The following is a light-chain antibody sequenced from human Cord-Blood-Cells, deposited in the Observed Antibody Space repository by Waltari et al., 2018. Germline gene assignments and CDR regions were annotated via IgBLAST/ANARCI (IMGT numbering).Light chain of an antibody. Sequence: QSALTQPASVSGSPGQSITISCTGTSSDVGGYNYVSWYQQHPGKAAKLMIYDVSKRPSGVSNSFSGSKSGNTASLTISGLQAEDEADYYCSSYTSSSTLVFGGGTKLTVL. V-gene: IGLV2-14*01. J-gene: IGLJ3*02. CDR1: SSDVGGYNY. CDR2: DVS. CDR3: SSYTSSSTLV.